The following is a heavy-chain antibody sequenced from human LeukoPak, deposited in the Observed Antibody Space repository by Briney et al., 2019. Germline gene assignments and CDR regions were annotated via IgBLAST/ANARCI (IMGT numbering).Heavy chain of an antibody. CDR2: IRPSGDNT. J-gene: IGHJ5*02. CDR3: ARVAGWHWFDP. V-gene: IGHV3-23*01. Sequence: GGALRLSCAASGFTFSSYDMTWVRQAPGRGLEWVSSIRPSGDNTYYGDSVKGRFTISRDNSKNTVYLQMSNMRVDDTAVYYCARVAGWHWFDPWGQGTLVTVSS. D-gene: IGHD6-19*01. CDR1: GFTFSSYD.